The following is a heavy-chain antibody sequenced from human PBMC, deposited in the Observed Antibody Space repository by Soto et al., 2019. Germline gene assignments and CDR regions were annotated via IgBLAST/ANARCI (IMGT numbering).Heavy chain of an antibody. D-gene: IGHD1-1*01. Sequence: QVQLVQSGAEVKKPGSSVKVSCKASGGTFSSYAISWVRQAPGQGLEWMGGIIPIFGTANYAQKFQGRVTITADESTSTAYMELSSLRSEETAVYYCARWALDWNHQGWFDPWGQGTLVTVSS. CDR3: ARWALDWNHQGWFDP. V-gene: IGHV1-69*01. J-gene: IGHJ5*02. CDR2: IIPIFGTA. CDR1: GGTFSSYA.